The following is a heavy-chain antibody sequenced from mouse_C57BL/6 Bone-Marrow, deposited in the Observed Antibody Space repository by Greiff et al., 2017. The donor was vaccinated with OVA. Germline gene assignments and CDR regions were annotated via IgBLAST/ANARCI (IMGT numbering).Heavy chain of an antibody. CDR2: IHPNSGST. J-gene: IGHJ3*01. V-gene: IGHV1-64*01. Sequence: VKLMESGAELVKPGASVKLSCKASGYTFTSYWMHWVKQRPGQGLEWIGMIHPNSGSTNYNEKFKSKATLTVDKSSSTAYMQLSSLTSEDSAVYYCARNYGSSGFAYWGQGTLVTVSA. CDR3: ARNYGSSGFAY. CDR1: GYTFTSYW. D-gene: IGHD1-1*01.